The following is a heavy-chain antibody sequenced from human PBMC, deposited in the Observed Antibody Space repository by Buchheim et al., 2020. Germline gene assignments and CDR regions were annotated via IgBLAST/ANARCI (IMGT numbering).Heavy chain of an antibody. V-gene: IGHV2-70*04. CDR1: GFSLSTNSMR. CDR2: IDWDNDK. CDR3: ARSAGSDYDY. Sequence: QVPLKESGPALVKPTQTLTLTCTFSGFSLSTNSMRVIWIRQPPGKALEWLARIDWDNDKFYSTSLKTRLTISKDTSKNQVVRTMTNMDAVDTATYYGARSAGSDYDYGGPGTL. J-gene: IGHJ4*02. D-gene: IGHD1-26*01.